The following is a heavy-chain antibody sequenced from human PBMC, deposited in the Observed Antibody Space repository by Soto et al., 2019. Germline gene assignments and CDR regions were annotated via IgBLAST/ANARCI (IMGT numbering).Heavy chain of an antibody. CDR2: IRHSGST. CDR1: GGSFY. CDR3: ARGGGDYDYAVDV. Sequence: QVQLQQWGAGLLKPSETVSLNCAVYGGSFYWTWIRQPPGKGLEWIGEIRHSGSTNYNPSLKSRVSISIDRSKSQVSLTVYSVTAADTAVYYCARGGGDYDYAVDVWGQGTTVTFSS. D-gene: IGHD4-17*01. J-gene: IGHJ6*02. V-gene: IGHV4-34*01.